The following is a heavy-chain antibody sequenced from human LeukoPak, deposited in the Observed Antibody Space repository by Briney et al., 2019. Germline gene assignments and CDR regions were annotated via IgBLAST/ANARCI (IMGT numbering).Heavy chain of an antibody. V-gene: IGHV1-2*06. CDR1: GYTFTGYY. J-gene: IGHJ6*03. D-gene: IGHD2-15*01. CDR3: ARGEAIGYCSGGSCYSRRYYYYMDV. CDR2: INPNSGGT. Sequence: GASVKVSCKASGYTFTGYYMHWVRQAPGQGLEWMGRINPNSGGTNYAQKFQGRVTMTRGTPISTAYMELSRLRSDDTAVYYCARGEAIGYCSGGSCYSRRYYYYMDVWGKGTTVTVSS.